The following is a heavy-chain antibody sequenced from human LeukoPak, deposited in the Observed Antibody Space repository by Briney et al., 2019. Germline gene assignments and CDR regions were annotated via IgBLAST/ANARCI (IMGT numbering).Heavy chain of an antibody. CDR3: ARGRRDYVWGSYRYMHEFFDP. CDR2: INHSGST. CDR1: GGSSSGYY. V-gene: IGHV4-34*01. J-gene: IGHJ5*02. D-gene: IGHD3-16*02. Sequence: SETLSLTCAVYGGSSSGYYWSWIRQPPGKGLEWIGEINHSGSTNYNPSLKSRVTISVDTSKNQFSLKLSSVTAADTAVYYCARGRRDYVWGSYRYMHEFFDPWGQGTLVTVPS.